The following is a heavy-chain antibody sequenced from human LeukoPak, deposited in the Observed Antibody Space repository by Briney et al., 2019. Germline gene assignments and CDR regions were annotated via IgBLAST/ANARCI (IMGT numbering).Heavy chain of an antibody. CDR2: ISSSGSTI. Sequence: PGGFLRLSCAASGFTFSSYEMNWVRQAPGKGLEWVSYISSSGSTIYYADSVKGRFTISRDNAKNSLYLQMNSLRAEDTAVYYCASLYSGYDDAFDYWGQGTLVTVSS. J-gene: IGHJ4*02. V-gene: IGHV3-48*03. CDR3: ASLYSGYDDAFDY. CDR1: GFTFSSYE. D-gene: IGHD5-12*01.